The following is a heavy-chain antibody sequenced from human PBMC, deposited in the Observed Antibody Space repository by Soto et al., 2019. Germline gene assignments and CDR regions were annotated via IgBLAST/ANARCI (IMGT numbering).Heavy chain of an antibody. CDR3: ARFRYSEEYFDY. CDR1: GFTFSSYW. Sequence: GGSLRLSCVVSGFTFSSYWMHWVRQAPGKGLVWVSRINSDGSIINYADSVKGRFTISRDNAKNTLYLQMNSLRAEDTAVYYCARFRYSEEYFDYWGQGTLVTVSS. CDR2: INSDGSII. D-gene: IGHD1-26*01. V-gene: IGHV3-74*01. J-gene: IGHJ4*02.